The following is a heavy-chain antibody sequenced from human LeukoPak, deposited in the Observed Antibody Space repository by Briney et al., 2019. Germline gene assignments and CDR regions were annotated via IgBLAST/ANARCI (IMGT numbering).Heavy chain of an antibody. J-gene: IGHJ4*02. CDR3: ASLTIIYY. CDR2: INHSGST. Sequence: PSETLSLTCAVYGVSFSGYYWSWIRQPPGKGLEWIGEINHSGSTNYNPSLKSQVTISVDTSKSQFSRKLSSVTAADTAVYYCASLTIIYYWGQGTLVTVSS. D-gene: IGHD3-10*01. CDR1: GVSFSGYY. V-gene: IGHV4-34*01.